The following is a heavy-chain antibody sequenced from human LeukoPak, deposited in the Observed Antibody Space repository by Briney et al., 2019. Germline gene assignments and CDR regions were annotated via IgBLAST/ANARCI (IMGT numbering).Heavy chain of an antibody. CDR1: GYTFTGYY. CDR2: INPNSGGT. Sequence: GASVKVSCKASGYTFTGYYMHWVRQAPGQGLEWMGWINPNSGGTNYAQKFQGRVTMTRDTSISTAYMELSRLRSDDTAVYYCARDLSGIGYSSSWYRSYYYYMDVWGKGTTVTVSS. J-gene: IGHJ6*03. V-gene: IGHV1-2*02. D-gene: IGHD6-13*01. CDR3: ARDLSGIGYSSSWYRSYYYYMDV.